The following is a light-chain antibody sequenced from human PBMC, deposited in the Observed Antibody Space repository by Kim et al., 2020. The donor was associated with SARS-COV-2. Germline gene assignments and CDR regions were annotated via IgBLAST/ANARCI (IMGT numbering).Light chain of an antibody. V-gene: IGLV3-21*04. J-gene: IGLJ3*02. CDR2: YDT. Sequence: APGKTATIPCGGDDMGTKSVHWYQQKTGQAPVLVIYYDTDRPSGIPERFSAANSGSTATLTVSRVEAGDEADYYCQVWDSGSDHWVFGGGTKLTVL. CDR3: QVWDSGSDHWV. CDR1: DMGTKS.